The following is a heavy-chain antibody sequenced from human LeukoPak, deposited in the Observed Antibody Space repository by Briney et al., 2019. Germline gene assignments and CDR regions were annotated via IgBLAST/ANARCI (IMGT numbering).Heavy chain of an antibody. CDR3: ARGRGYNYGSAYYGLDV. Sequence: GGSLRLSCAASGFTFSSYSMNWVRQAPGKGLEWVSSISSSSSYIYYADSVKGRFTISRDNAKNSLYLQMNSLRAEDTAVYYCARGRGYNYGSAYYGLDVWGQGTTVTVSS. CDR2: ISSSSSYI. CDR1: GFTFSSYS. D-gene: IGHD5-18*01. V-gene: IGHV3-21*04. J-gene: IGHJ6*02.